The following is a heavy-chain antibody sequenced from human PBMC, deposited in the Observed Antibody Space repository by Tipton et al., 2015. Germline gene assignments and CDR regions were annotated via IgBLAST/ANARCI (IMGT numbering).Heavy chain of an antibody. V-gene: IGHV3-23*01. Sequence: SLRLSCAASGFTFSSYAMSWVRQAPGKGLEWVSAISGSGGGTYYADSVKGRFTISRDNSKNMLYLEMNSLRAEDTAIYYCARHKDSGTYPLDYWGQGTLVTVSS. D-gene: IGHD3-10*01. CDR1: GFTFSSYA. J-gene: IGHJ4*02. CDR3: ARHKDSGTYPLDY. CDR2: ISGSGGGT.